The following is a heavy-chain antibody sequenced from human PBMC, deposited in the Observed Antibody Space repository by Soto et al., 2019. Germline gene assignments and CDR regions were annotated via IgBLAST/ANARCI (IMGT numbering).Heavy chain of an antibody. V-gene: IGHV3-53*01. CDR2: IYSDGKT. J-gene: IGHJ4*02. D-gene: IGHD3-22*01. CDR1: GIIVSTNY. CDR3: ARDGGGGYYDSSGYVAV. Sequence: LRLSCAASGIIVSTNYMSWVRQAPGKGLEWVSLIYSDGKTYYADSVKGRFTISRDNSKNTVSLQMNSVRAEDTAVYYCARDGGGGYYDSSGYVAVWGQGTLVTVSS.